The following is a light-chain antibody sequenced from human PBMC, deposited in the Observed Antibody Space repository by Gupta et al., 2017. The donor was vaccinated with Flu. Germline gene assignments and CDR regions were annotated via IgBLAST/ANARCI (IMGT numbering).Light chain of an antibody. J-gene: IGLJ2*01. CDR2: SNN. V-gene: IGLV1-44*01. Sequence: QSVLTPPPSASVPPGQRVTISCSGSSSNIGSNTVNWYQQRPGTAPKLLIYSNNQRPSGVPDRFSGSKSGTSAALAISGLQAEDEADYYCAAWDDSRKDVVCGGGTKLTVL. CDR1: SSNIGSNT. CDR3: AAWDDSRKDVV.